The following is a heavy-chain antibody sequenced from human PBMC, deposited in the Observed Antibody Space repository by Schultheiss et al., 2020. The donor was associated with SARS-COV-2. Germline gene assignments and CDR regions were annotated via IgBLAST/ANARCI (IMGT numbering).Heavy chain of an antibody. V-gene: IGHV3-30-3*01. CDR1: GFTFSSYA. D-gene: IGHD2-15*01. J-gene: IGHJ4*02. CDR2: ISYDGSNK. CDR3: ASKWWD. Sequence: GGSLRLSCAASGFTFSSYAMSWVRQAPGKGLEWVAVISYDGSNKYYADSVKGRFTISRDNAKNSLYLQMNSLRAEDTAVYYCASKWWDWGQGTLVTVSS.